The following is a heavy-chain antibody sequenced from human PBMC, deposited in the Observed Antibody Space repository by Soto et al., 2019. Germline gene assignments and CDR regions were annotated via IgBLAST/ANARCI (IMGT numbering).Heavy chain of an antibody. V-gene: IGHV3-33*01. D-gene: IGHD6-13*01. CDR2: IWYDGSNK. CDR1: GFTFSSCG. J-gene: IGHJ6*02. Sequence: QVQLVESGGGVVQPGRSLRLSCAASGFTFSSCGMHWVRQAPGKGLEWVAVIWYDGSNKYYADSVKGRFTISRDNSKNTLYLQMNSLRAEDTAVYYCARGEKYSSSSGYYYGMDVWGQGTTVTVSS. CDR3: ARGEKYSSSSGYYYGMDV.